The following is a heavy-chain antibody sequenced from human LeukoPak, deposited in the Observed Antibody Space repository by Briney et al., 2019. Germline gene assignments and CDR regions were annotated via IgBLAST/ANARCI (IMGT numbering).Heavy chain of an antibody. D-gene: IGHD3-3*01. V-gene: IGHV4-30-4*01. Sequence: SETLSLTCTVSGGSISSGNYYWSWIRQPPGKGLEWIGYIYYSGSSYYNPSLKSRVNISVDTSKSQFSLKLSSVTAADTAVYYCARAREKILGMISDFDYWGQGTLVTVSS. CDR2: IYYSGSS. CDR1: GGSISSGNYY. J-gene: IGHJ4*02. CDR3: ARAREKILGMISDFDY.